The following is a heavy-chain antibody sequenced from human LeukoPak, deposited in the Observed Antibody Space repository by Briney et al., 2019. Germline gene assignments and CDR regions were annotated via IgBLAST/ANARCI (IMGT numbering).Heavy chain of an antibody. J-gene: IGHJ4*02. D-gene: IGHD6-13*01. V-gene: IGHV4-34*01. CDR2: INDNGST. CDR3: ARGFLQKQQLAAFDS. Sequence: PSETLALMCGVCVGFFRGYYGSGIRQPPGKGLEWMGEINDNGSTNYNPSLKSRVTISADTSKNQFSLKLSSVTAAGTAVYYCARGFLQKQQLAAFDSWGQGTLVTVSS. CDR1: VGFFRGYY.